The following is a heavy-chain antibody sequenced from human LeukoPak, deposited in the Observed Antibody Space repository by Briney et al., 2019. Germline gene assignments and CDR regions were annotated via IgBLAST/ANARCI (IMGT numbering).Heavy chain of an antibody. Sequence: GGSLRLSCAAPGFTFSSYWMSWVRQAPGKGLEWVANIKQDGSEKYYVDSVKGRFTISRDNAKNSLYLQMNSLRAEDTAVYYCARGYYSSGWYSDGFDYWGQGTLVTVSS. CDR1: GFTFSSYW. D-gene: IGHD6-19*01. CDR2: IKQDGSEK. V-gene: IGHV3-7*04. J-gene: IGHJ4*02. CDR3: ARGYYSSGWYSDGFDY.